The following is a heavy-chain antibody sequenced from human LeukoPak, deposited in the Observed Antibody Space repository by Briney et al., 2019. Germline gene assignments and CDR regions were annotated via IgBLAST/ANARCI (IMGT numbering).Heavy chain of an antibody. CDR2: INHSGST. Sequence: SETLSLTCAAYGGSFSGYYWSWIRQPPGKGPEWIGEINHSGSTNYNPSLKSRVTISVDTSKNQFSLKLSSVTAADTAVYYCARGADYYDSSGYYSADWGQGTLVTVSS. CDR1: GGSFSGYY. J-gene: IGHJ4*02. D-gene: IGHD3-22*01. V-gene: IGHV4-34*01. CDR3: ARGADYYDSSGYYSAD.